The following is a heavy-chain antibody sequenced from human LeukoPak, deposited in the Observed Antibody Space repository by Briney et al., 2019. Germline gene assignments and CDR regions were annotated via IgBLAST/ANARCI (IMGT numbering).Heavy chain of an antibody. D-gene: IGHD3-3*01. CDR3: ARDEYDGDY. J-gene: IGHJ4*02. CDR1: GYTFISYY. Sequence: GASVKVCCKASGYTFISYYMHWVRQAPGQGLEWMGIINPSSGSTTYAQKFQGRVTVTRDTSTSTVYMELSSLRSEDTAVYYCARDEYDGDYWGQGTLVTVSS. V-gene: IGHV1-46*01. CDR2: INPSSGST.